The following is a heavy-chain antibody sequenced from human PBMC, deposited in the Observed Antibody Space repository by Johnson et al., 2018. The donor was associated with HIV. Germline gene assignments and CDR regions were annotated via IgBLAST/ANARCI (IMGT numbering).Heavy chain of an antibody. V-gene: IGHV3-66*01. Sequence: VQLVESGGGLVQPGGSLRLSCAASGFTVSRNYMTWVRQAPGQGLEWVSIIYSGGTTYYADSVNGRFTISRDTSKNTLYLQMNSRRVEDTAVYYCARDVRPKQLVSAFDIWGQGTMVTVSS. J-gene: IGHJ3*02. CDR2: IYSGGTT. D-gene: IGHD6-13*01. CDR3: ARDVRPKQLVSAFDI. CDR1: GFTVSRNY.